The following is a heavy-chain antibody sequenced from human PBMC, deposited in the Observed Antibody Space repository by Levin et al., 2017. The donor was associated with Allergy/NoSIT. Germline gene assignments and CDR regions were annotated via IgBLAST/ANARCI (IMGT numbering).Heavy chain of an antibody. CDR2: ITGSGGST. CDR3: AKAPGSISSYDS. CDR1: GFTFSSHA. V-gene: IGHV3-23*01. J-gene: IGHJ4*02. D-gene: IGHD4-11*01. Sequence: HTSETLSLTCAASGFTFSSHAMSWVRQAPGKGLEWVSSITGSGGSTYYADSVKGRFTISRDNSKNMLYLQVNSLRDEDTAVYFCAKAPGSISSYDSWGQGTLV.